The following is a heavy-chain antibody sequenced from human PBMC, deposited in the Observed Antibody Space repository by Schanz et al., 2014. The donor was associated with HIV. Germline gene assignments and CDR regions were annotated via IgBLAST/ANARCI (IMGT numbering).Heavy chain of an antibody. CDR2: ISYDGKNK. J-gene: IGHJ6*02. V-gene: IGHV3-30*19. CDR3: ATLPTHYGMDV. Sequence: VQILESGGGLVQPGGSLRLSCAASGFTFSSFGMHWVRQAPGKGLEWVAVISYDGKNKYYADSVKGRFTISRDNSKNTLHPQMSSLRAEDTAVYYCATLPTHYGMDVWGQGTTVTVSS. CDR1: GFTFSSFG. D-gene: IGHD2-21*02.